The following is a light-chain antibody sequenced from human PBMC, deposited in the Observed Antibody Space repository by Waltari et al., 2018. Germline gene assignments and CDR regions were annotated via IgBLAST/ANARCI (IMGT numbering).Light chain of an antibody. V-gene: IGLV1-44*01. CDR2: SNN. J-gene: IGLJ2*01. Sequence: QSMLTQPPSASGTPGQRVTISCSGSSSNIGSKTVKWYQQLPGTAPRVLIYSNNQRPSGVPDRFSGSKSGTSASLAISGLQSEDEADYYCSSWDDSVIGPVFGGGTKLTVL. CDR3: SSWDDSVIGPV. CDR1: SSNIGSKT.